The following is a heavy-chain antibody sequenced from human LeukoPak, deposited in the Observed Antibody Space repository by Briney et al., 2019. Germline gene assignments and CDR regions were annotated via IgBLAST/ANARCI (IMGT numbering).Heavy chain of an antibody. V-gene: IGHV4-59*11. CDR1: GGSIKSHF. D-gene: IGHD1-14*01. J-gene: IGHJ4*02. Sequence: PSETLSLTCTVSGGSIKSHFWSWVRQPPGKRLEWIGYMFHSGTTNYNPSLESRVTISVDTSKNQFSLRLTSVTAADTAVYYCVRTNPWDLTYYFDYWGQGTLVTVSS. CDR2: MFHSGTT. CDR3: VRTNPWDLTYYFDY.